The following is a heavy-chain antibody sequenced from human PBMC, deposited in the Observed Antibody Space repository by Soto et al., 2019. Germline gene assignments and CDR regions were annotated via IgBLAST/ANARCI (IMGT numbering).Heavy chain of an antibody. D-gene: IGHD5-12*01. CDR2: TYYRSKWHN. J-gene: IGHJ4*02. Sequence: SQTLSLTCAISGDSFSRHSAAWNWIRQSPSRGLEWLGRTYYRSKWHNDYAPSVKSRISVNPDTSKNQFSLQLDSVAPEDAALDCCARAGGFDLVDYWGQGTLVTVSS. CDR1: GDSFSRHSAA. CDR3: ARAGGFDLVDY. V-gene: IGHV6-1*01.